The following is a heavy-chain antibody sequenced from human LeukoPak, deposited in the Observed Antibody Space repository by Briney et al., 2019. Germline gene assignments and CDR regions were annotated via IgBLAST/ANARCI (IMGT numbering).Heavy chain of an antibody. J-gene: IGHJ6*03. CDR1: GYTFTSYY. V-gene: IGHV1-46*01. CDR2: INPSGGST. CDR3: ARDGSTTGIFSYYYYMGV. Sequence: ASVKVSYKASGYTFTSYYMHWVRQAPGQGLEWMGIINPSGGSTSYAQQFQGRVTMTRDTSTSTVYMELSSLRSEDTAVYYCARDGSTTGIFSYYYYMGVWGKGTTVTVSS. D-gene: IGHD1-1*01.